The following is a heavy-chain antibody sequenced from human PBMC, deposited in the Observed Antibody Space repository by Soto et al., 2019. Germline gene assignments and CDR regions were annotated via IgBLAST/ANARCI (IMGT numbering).Heavy chain of an antibody. CDR2: ISAYNGNT. V-gene: IGHV1-18*01. CDR1: GYTFTSYG. CDR3: ARYHGDYYYYYGMDV. D-gene: IGHD4-17*01. Sequence: QVQLVQSGAEVKKPGASVKVSCKASGYTFTSYGISWVRQAPGQGLEWMGWISAYNGNTNYAQKLQGRVTMTTDTSASTAYMELRSLRSDDTAVYYCARYHGDYYYYYGMDVWGQGTTVTVSS. J-gene: IGHJ6*02.